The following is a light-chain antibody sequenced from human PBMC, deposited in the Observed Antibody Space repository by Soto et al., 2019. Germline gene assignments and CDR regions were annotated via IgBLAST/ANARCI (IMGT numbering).Light chain of an antibody. CDR1: QSLTINY. Sequence: EIVLTQSPGTLSLSPGERATLSCRASQSLTINYLAWYQQKPGQAPRLLISGTSNRATGIPDRFSGSGSGTDFTLTISRLEPDDFAVYYCQQYGASAFTFGPGTKVDIK. J-gene: IGKJ3*01. CDR2: GTS. CDR3: QQYGASAFT. V-gene: IGKV3-20*01.